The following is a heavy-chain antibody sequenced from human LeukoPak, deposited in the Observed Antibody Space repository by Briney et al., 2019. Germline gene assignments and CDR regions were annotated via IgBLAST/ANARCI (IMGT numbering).Heavy chain of an antibody. Sequence: PSETLSLTCTVSGSSISSYYWSWIRQPPGKGLEWIGHIYDTGSTNYNPSLKSRVTISVDTSKNQFSLKLSSVTAADTAVYYCARRGCYYDGSGYYYYSDYWGQGIQVTASS. J-gene: IGHJ4*02. CDR3: ARRGCYYDGSGYYYYSDY. V-gene: IGHV4-59*08. CDR2: IYDTGST. CDR1: GSSISSYY. D-gene: IGHD3-22*01.